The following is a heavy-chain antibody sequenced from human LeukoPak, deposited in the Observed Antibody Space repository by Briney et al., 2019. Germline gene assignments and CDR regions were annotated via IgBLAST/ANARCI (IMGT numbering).Heavy chain of an antibody. CDR2: ISAYNGNT. J-gene: IGHJ5*02. V-gene: IGHV1-18*01. CDR1: GYTFTSYG. D-gene: IGHD2-2*01. CDR3: ARLQYCSGTSCYWFDP. Sequence: ASVKVSCKASGYTFTSYGISWVRQAPGQGLEWMGWISAYNGNTNYAQKLQGRVTMTTDTSTSTAYMELRSLRSDDTAVYYCARLQYCSGTSCYWFDPWGQGTLVTVSS.